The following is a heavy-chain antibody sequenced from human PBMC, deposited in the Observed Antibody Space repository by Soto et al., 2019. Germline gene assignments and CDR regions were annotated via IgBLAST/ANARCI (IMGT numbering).Heavy chain of an antibody. Sequence: GASVKVSCKASGYTFTSYDINWVRQATGQGLEWMGWMNPNSGNTGYAQKFQGRVTMTRNTSISTAYMELSSLRSEDTAVYYCARDLPRDYDSLRYYYCYMDVWGKGTTVTVSS. CDR3: ARDLPRDYDSLRYYYCYMDV. V-gene: IGHV1-8*01. D-gene: IGHD3-3*01. J-gene: IGHJ6*03. CDR1: GYTFTSYD. CDR2: MNPNSGNT.